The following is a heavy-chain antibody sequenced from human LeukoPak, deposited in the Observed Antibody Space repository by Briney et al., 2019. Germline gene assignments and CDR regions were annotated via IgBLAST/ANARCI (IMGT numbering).Heavy chain of an antibody. CDR2: ISNSGSNT. V-gene: IGHV3-48*03. Sequence: GGSLRLSCAASGFPFSSYEMAWVRQAPGKGLEWIAYISNSGSNTYYADSVRGRFTISRDNAKDSVYLQMNSLRVEDTAVYYCTKAGSLGSYSPNWGQGTLVSVSS. D-gene: IGHD1-26*01. CDR3: TKAGSLGSYSPN. J-gene: IGHJ4*02. CDR1: GFPFSSYE.